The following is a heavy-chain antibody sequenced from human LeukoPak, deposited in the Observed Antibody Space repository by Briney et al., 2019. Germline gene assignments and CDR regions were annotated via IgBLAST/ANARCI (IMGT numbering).Heavy chain of an antibody. Sequence: ASVKVSCKASGYTFTAYYIHWVRQAPGQGLEWMGWISPNSGGTDYAQKFQGRVTMTRDTSISTTYVELSSLTSDDTAVYYCAIQPWGSGNNWYFDLWGRGTLVTVS. D-gene: IGHD7-27*01. CDR1: GYTFTAYY. CDR2: ISPNSGGT. J-gene: IGHJ2*01. V-gene: IGHV1-2*02. CDR3: AIQPWGSGNNWYFDL.